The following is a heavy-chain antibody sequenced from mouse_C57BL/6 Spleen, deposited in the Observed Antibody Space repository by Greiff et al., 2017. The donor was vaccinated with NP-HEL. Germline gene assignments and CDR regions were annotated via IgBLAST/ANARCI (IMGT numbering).Heavy chain of an antibody. D-gene: IGHD2-5*01. CDR1: GYSITSGYY. CDR3: ANYYSNYGYFDY. J-gene: IGHJ2*01. Sequence: EVQLQESGPGLVKPSQSLSLTCSVTGYSITSGYYWNWIRQFPGNKLEWMGYISYDGSNNYNPSLKNRISITRDTSKNQFFLKLNSVTTEDTATYYCANYYSNYGYFDYWGQGTTLTVSS. V-gene: IGHV3-6*01. CDR2: ISYDGSN.